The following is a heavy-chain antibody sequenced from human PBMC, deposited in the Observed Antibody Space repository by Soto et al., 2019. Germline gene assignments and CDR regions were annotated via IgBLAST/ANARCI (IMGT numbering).Heavy chain of an antibody. J-gene: IGHJ6*02. CDR1: GGSISSYY. Sequence: QVQLQESGPGLVKPSETLSLTCTVSGGSISSYYWSWIRQPPGKGLEWIGYTYYSGSTNYNPSLKSRVTISVDTSKNQSSLKLSSVTAADTAVYYCAREGVSSSWYNYYGMDVWGQGTTVTVSS. V-gene: IGHV4-59*01. CDR3: AREGVSSSWYNYYGMDV. D-gene: IGHD6-13*01. CDR2: TYYSGST.